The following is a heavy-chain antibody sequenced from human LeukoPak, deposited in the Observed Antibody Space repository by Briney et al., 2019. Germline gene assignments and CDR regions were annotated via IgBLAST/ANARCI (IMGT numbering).Heavy chain of an antibody. Sequence: SETLSLTCTVSGGSISSSSYYWGWIRQPPGKGLEWIGSIYYSGSTYYNPSLKSRVTISVDTSKNQFSLKLSSVTAADTAVYYCARYPAANWYFDLWGRGTLVTVSS. CDR3: ARYPAANWYFDL. J-gene: IGHJ2*01. CDR2: IYYSGST. D-gene: IGHD2-2*01. CDR1: GGSISSSSYY. V-gene: IGHV4-39*01.